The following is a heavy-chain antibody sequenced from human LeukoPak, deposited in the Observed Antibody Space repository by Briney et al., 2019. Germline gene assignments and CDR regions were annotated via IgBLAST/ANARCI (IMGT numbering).Heavy chain of an antibody. CDR2: INHSGST. J-gene: IGHJ3*02. CDR3: AREGCSSTSCSGAFDI. CDR1: GGSFSGYY. V-gene: IGHV4-34*01. D-gene: IGHD2-2*01. Sequence: SETLSLTCAVYGGSFSGYYWSWFRQPPGKGLEWIGEINHSGSTNYNPSLTSRVTISVDTSKIQFSLKLISVTAADTAVYYCAREGCSSTSCSGAFDIWGQGTMVTVSS.